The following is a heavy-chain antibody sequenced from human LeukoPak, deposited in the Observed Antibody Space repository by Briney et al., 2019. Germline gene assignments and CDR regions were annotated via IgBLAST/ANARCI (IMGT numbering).Heavy chain of an antibody. CDR2: ISAYNGNT. J-gene: IGHJ3*02. D-gene: IGHD1-26*01. CDR1: GYTFTSYG. CDR3: ARSTYRGSFYLGAFDI. V-gene: IGHV1-18*01. Sequence: GASVKVSCKASGYTFTSYGISWVRQAPGQGLEWMGWISAYNGNTNYAQKLQGGVTMTTDTSTSTAYMELRSLRSDDTAVYYCARSTYRGSFYLGAFDIWGQGTLVTVSS.